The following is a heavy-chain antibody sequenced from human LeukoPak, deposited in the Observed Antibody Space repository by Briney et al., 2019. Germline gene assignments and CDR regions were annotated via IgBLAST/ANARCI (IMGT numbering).Heavy chain of an antibody. CDR1: WLTIRNNY. Sequence: SGGSLRLSCEASWLTIRNNYMSWVRQAPGKGLEWVALLYAGGGAQYADSVRGRFIISTDISKNTLYLQMNSLRAEDTAIYYCARERGYSGQRPGNWFDHWGQGTLVTVSS. CDR3: ARERGYSGQRPGNWFDH. D-gene: IGHD5-12*01. CDR2: LYAGGGA. V-gene: IGHV3-53*01. J-gene: IGHJ5*02.